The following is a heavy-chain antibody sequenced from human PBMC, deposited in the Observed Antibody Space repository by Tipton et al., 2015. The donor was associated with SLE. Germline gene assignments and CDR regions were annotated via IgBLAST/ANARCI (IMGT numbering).Heavy chain of an antibody. CDR1: GDSISSYY. D-gene: IGHD6-25*01. J-gene: IGHJ6*02. Sequence: TLSLTCTVSGDSISSYYLTWIRQPPGRRLERIAYMFDTGSTKYNPSLQSRVTISLDTSKNQFSLNLRSVTAADTAVYYCARGPALYYGLDVWGQGTTVTVSS. CDR2: MFDTGST. V-gene: IGHV4-59*01. CDR3: ARGPALYYGLDV.